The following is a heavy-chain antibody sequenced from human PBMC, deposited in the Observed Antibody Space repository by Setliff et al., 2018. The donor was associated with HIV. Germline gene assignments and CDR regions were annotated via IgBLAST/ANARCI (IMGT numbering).Heavy chain of an antibody. CDR1: GFTFGDYI. CDR3: ATYRGDNSGDRWSFFDY. V-gene: IGHV3-7*01. Sequence: PGGSLRLSCTSSGFTFGDYIVSWVRLAPGKGLEWVANIKPDGSEKYYVDSVEGRFTISRDNARNSLFLQMNSLRAEDTAVYYCATYRGDNSGDRWSFFDYWGQGILVTVSS. CDR2: IKPDGSEK. J-gene: IGHJ4*02. D-gene: IGHD2-15*01.